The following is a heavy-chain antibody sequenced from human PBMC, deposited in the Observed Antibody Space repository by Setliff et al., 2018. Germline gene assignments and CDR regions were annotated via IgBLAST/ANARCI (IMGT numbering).Heavy chain of an antibody. CDR1: GGSFSGYY. Sequence: PSETLSLTCAVYGGSFSGYYWSWIRQPPGKGLEWIGSIYYSGSTNYNPSLKSRVTISVDTSKNQFSLKLSSVTAADTAVYYCARAPQPDWLSYYYYYYGMDVWGQGTTVTVSS. CDR3: ARAPQPDWLSYYYYYYGMDV. J-gene: IGHJ6*02. V-gene: IGHV4-59*01. D-gene: IGHD3-9*01. CDR2: IYYSGST.